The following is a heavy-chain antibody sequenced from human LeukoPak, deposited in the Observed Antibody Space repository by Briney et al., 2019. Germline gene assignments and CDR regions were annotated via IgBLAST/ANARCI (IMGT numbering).Heavy chain of an antibody. CDR3: ARDRRRASGSPGDWFDP. CDR2: IYYSGST. Sequence: SETLSLTCTVSGGSISSYYWSWIRQPPGKGLEWIGYIYYSGSTNYNPSLKSRVTISVDTSKNQFSLKLNSVTAADTAVYYCARDRRRASGSPGDWFDPWGQGTLVTVSS. D-gene: IGHD1-26*01. V-gene: IGHV4-59*01. J-gene: IGHJ5*02. CDR1: GGSISSYY.